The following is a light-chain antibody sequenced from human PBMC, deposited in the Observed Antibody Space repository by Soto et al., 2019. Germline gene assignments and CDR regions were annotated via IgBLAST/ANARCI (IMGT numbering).Light chain of an antibody. V-gene: IGLV2-23*02. J-gene: IGLJ1*01. CDR1: SSEVGSYNL. CDR2: EVT. CDR3: CSYAGSSTYV. Sequence: QSALTQPASVSGSPGQSITISCTGTSSEVGSYNLVSWYQQHPGKAPKFMIFEVTQRPSGVSNRFSGSKSGNTASLTISGLQAEDEADYYCCSYAGSSTYVFGTGTKLTVL.